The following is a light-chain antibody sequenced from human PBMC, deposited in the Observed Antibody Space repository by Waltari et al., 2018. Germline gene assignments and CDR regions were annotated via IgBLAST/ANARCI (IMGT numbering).Light chain of an antibody. Sequence: QSALTQPRSVSGSPGQSVTISCTGSREDIGTYDYVSWYQPHPGEAPKLIIHDVFKRPSGVPNRFSGSKSGNTASLTISGLQADDEADYYCCSYAGSYTSLFGGGTKLTVL. V-gene: IGLV2-11*01. CDR1: REDIGTYDY. CDR3: CSYAGSYTSL. CDR2: DVF. J-gene: IGLJ2*01.